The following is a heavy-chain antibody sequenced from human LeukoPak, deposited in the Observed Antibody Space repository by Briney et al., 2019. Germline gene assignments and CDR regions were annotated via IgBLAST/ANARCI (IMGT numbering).Heavy chain of an antibody. J-gene: IGHJ6*04. V-gene: IGHV3-48*01. Sequence: GGSLRLSCAASGFTFSSYSMSWVRQAPGKGLEWVSYISTSSSTIYYADSVKGRFTISRDNAKNSLYLQMNSLRAEDTAVYYCAELGITMIGGVWGKGTTVTISS. CDR3: AELGITMIGGV. CDR2: ISTSSSTI. D-gene: IGHD3-10*02. CDR1: GFTFSSYS.